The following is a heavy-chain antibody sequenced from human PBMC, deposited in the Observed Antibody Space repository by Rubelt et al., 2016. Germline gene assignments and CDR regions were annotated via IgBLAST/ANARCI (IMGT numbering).Heavy chain of an antibody. CDR1: GGSFSGYY. J-gene: IGHJ4*02. CDR2: INHSGST. Sequence: QVQLQQWGAGLLKPSETLSLTCAVYGGSFSGYYWSWIRQPPGKGLEWIGEINHSGSTNYNPSRKSGVTRSGETAKNQCARKRRSGTAAETAVHYCARGRELGMEDYWGQGTLVTVSS. D-gene: IGHD7-27*01. V-gene: IGHV4-34*01. CDR3: ARGRELGMEDY.